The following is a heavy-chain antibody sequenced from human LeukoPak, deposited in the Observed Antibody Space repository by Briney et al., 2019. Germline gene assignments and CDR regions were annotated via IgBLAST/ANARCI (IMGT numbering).Heavy chain of an antibody. CDR2: ISWDGGST. V-gene: IGHV3-43*01. J-gene: IGHJ6*03. CDR1: GFTFDDYT. D-gene: IGHD3-9*01. CDR3: AKDIGLTYYDILTGYYNSGYMDV. Sequence: PGGSLRLSCAASGFTFDDYTMHWVRQAPGKGLEWVSLISWDGGSTYYADSVKGRFTISRDNSKNSLYLQMNSLRTEDTALYYCAKDIGLTYYDILTGYYNSGYMDVWGKGTTVTVSS.